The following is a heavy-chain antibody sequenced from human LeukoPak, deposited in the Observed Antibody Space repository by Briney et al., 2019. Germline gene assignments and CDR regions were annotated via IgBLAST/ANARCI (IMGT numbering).Heavy chain of an antibody. Sequence: GASVKVSCKASGYTFTGYYIHWVRQAPGQGLEWMRRISPNSGGTNYAQKFQGRVTMTRDTSISTAYMEVSRLRSDDTAVYYCARVSSPLQYNWFDPWGQGTLITVSS. CDR3: ARVSSPLQYNWFDP. D-gene: IGHD1-14*01. J-gene: IGHJ5*02. CDR1: GYTFTGYY. V-gene: IGHV1-2*06. CDR2: ISPNSGGT.